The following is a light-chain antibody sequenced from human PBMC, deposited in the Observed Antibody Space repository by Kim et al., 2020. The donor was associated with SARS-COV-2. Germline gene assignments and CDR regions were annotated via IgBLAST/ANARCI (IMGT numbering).Light chain of an antibody. CDR2: SAS. V-gene: IGKV3-15*01. CDR1: QSVSSN. Sequence: SAGERATLSCGASQSVSSNLAWYQQKPGQATTLLLYSASPRSTGSPARFSGRGSGTEFTLTISSLQSEDVAVYYCKQYNNWPPITFGHETRLEIK. CDR3: KQYNNWPPIT. J-gene: IGKJ5*01.